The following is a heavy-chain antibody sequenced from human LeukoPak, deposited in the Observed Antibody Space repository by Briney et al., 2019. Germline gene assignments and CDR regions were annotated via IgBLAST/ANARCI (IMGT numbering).Heavy chain of an antibody. J-gene: IGHJ2*01. CDR1: GGSISSYY. CDR2: IYYSGST. Sequence: PLETLSLTCTVSGGSISSYYWSWIRQLPGKGLEWIGYIYYSGSTNYNPSLKSRVTISVDTSKNQFSLKLSSVTAADTAVYYCARDRDFWYFDLWGRGTLVTVSS. CDR3: ARDRDFWYFDL. D-gene: IGHD3-3*01. V-gene: IGHV4-59*01.